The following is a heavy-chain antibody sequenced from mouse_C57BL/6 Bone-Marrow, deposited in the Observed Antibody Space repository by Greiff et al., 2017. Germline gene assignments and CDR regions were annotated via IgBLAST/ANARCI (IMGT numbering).Heavy chain of an antibody. CDR2: INPNNGGT. Sequence: EVQLQQSGPELVKPGASVKISCKASGYTFTDYYMNWVKQSHGKSLEWIGDINPNNGGTSYNQKFKGKATLTVDKSSSTAYMELRSLTSEDSAVYYCARERHEYYFDYWGQGTTLTVSS. D-gene: IGHD3-2*01. V-gene: IGHV1-26*01. CDR3: ARERHEYYFDY. J-gene: IGHJ2*01. CDR1: GYTFTDYY.